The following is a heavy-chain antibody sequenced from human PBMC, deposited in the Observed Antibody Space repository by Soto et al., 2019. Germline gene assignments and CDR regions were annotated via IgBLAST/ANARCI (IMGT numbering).Heavy chain of an antibody. Sequence: GGSLRLSCAASGFTFSGSAMHWVRQASGKGLEWVGRIRSKANSYATAYAASVKGRFTISRDDSKNTAYLQMNSLKTEDTAVYYCTRHREYRYYYYYYMDVWGKGTTVTVSS. V-gene: IGHV3-73*01. CDR2: IRSKANSYAT. J-gene: IGHJ6*03. CDR1: GFTFSGSA. D-gene: IGHD5-12*01. CDR3: TRHREYRYYYYYYMDV.